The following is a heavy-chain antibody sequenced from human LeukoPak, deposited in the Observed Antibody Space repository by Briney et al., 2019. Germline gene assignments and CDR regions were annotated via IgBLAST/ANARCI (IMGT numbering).Heavy chain of an antibody. CDR1: GCTFTSYG. Sequence: ASVKVSCKASGCTFTSYGISWVRQAPGQGLEWMGWISAYNGNTNYAQKLQGRVTMATDTSTSTAYMELRSLRSDDTAVYYCARDLYCSGGSCRYYYGMDVWGQGTTVTVSS. CDR3: ARDLYCSGGSCRYYYGMDV. D-gene: IGHD2-15*01. J-gene: IGHJ6*02. CDR2: ISAYNGNT. V-gene: IGHV1-18*01.